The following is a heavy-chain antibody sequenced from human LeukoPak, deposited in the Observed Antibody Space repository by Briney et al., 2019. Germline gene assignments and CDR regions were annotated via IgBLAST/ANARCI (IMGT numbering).Heavy chain of an antibody. V-gene: IGHV5-10-1*01. Sequence: GESLKISCKGSGYSFTSYWISWVRQMPGKGLEWMGRIDPSDSYTNYSPPFQGHVTISADKSISTAYLQWSSLKASDTAMYYCARHEVAGDNWFDPWGQGTLVTVSS. CDR1: GYSFTSYW. CDR3: ARHEVAGDNWFDP. J-gene: IGHJ5*02. CDR2: IDPSDSYT. D-gene: IGHD6-19*01.